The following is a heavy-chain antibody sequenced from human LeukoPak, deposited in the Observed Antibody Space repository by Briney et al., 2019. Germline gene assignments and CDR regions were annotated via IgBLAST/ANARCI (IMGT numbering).Heavy chain of an antibody. CDR3: AVGDTIAARQNY. CDR1: GGSFSGYY. J-gene: IGHJ4*02. D-gene: IGHD6-6*01. Sequence: PSETLSLTCAVYGGSFSGYYWSRIRQPPGKGLEWIGEINHSGSTNYNPSLKSQVTITVDTSKNQFSLKLSSVTAADTAVYYCAVGDTIAARQNYWGQGTLVTVSS. CDR2: INHSGST. V-gene: IGHV4-34*01.